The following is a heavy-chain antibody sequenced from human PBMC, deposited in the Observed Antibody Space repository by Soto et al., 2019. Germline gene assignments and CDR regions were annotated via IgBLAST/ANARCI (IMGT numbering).Heavy chain of an antibody. CDR3: TRDLNHDTGP. D-gene: IGHD2-8*02. Sequence: PGGSLRLSCAASGFTFSSYWMSWVRQAPGKGLEGVANISPHGSEEYYVDSVKGRFTISRDNAKNSVFLQMNSLRGEDTALYYCTRDLNHDTGPWGQGTQVTVSS. J-gene: IGHJ5*02. CDR2: ISPHGSEE. CDR1: GFTFSSYW. V-gene: IGHV3-7*04.